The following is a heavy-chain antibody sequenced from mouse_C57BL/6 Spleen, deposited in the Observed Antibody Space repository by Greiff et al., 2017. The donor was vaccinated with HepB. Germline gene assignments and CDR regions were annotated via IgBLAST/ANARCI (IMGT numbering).Heavy chain of an antibody. CDR3: ARGRDYGGYFDV. V-gene: IGHV3-6*01. Sequence: EESGPGLVKPSQSLSLTCSVTGYSITSGYYWNWIRQFPGNKLEWMGYISYDGSNNYNPSLKNRISITRDTSKNQFFLKLNSVTTEDTATYYCARGRDYGGYFDVWGTGTTVTVSS. D-gene: IGHD2-4*01. CDR2: ISYDGSN. J-gene: IGHJ1*03. CDR1: GYSITSGYY.